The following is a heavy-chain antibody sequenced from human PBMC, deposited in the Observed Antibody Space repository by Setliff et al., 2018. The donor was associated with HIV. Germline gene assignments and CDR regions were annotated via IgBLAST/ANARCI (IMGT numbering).Heavy chain of an antibody. Sequence: GGSLRLSCVSSGFAFNDYYMTWVRQAPGKGLGWVATINEDGSKKYYVASVKGRFTSSIDNAKNSLFLHMSSLRAEDTAVYYCARVLLIPNPVYGVVSNWFDPWGQGTLVTVSS. CDR3: ARVLLIPNPVYGVVSNWFDP. CDR1: GFAFNDYY. V-gene: IGHV3-7*03. D-gene: IGHD3-3*01. CDR2: INEDGSKK. J-gene: IGHJ5*02.